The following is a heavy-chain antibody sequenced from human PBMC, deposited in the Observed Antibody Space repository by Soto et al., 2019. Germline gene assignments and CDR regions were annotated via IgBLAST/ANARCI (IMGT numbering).Heavy chain of an antibody. V-gene: IGHV3-74*01. CDR2: INSDGSST. CDR1: GFTFSSYW. D-gene: IGHD5-12*01. J-gene: IGHJ6*02. Sequence: GGSLRLSCAASGFTFSSYWMHWVRQAPGKGLVWVSRINSDGSSTSYADSVKGRFTISRDNAKNTLYLQMNSLRAEDTAVYYCARENGYDPRYYGMDVWGQGTTVTVS. CDR3: ARENGYDPRYYGMDV.